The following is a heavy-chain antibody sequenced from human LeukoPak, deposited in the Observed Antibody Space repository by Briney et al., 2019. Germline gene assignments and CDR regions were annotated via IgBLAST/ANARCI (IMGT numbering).Heavy chain of an antibody. CDR2: ISSSSRYI. V-gene: IGHV3-21*01. D-gene: IGHD4-23*01. J-gene: IGHJ4*02. Sequence: SGGSLRLSCAASGFTFSSYSMNWVRQAPGKGLEWVSSISSSSRYIYYADSMKGRFTIARDNAENSLYLQMNSLRAEDTAVYYCVRHAYGGNFVYWGQGTLVTVSS. CDR3: VRHAYGGNFVY. CDR1: GFTFSSYS.